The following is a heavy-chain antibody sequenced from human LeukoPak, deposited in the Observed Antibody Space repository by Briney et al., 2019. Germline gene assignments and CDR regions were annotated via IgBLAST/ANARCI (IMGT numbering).Heavy chain of an antibody. V-gene: IGHV1-18*01. CDR1: VYTFTSYR. D-gene: IGHD1-26*01. CDR3: ARQMGATHPFDY. CDR2: ISAYSGNT. Sequence: SSVKVSFKSSVYTFTSYRTSWVRQAPGQGLEWMGWISAYSGNTNYAQKLQGRVTMTTDTSTSTAYMELRSLRSDDTAVYYCARQMGATHPFDYWGQGTLVTVSS. J-gene: IGHJ4*02.